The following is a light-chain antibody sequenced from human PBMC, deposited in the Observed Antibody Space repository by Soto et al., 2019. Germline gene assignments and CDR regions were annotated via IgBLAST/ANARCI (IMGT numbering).Light chain of an antibody. CDR2: AAS. Sequence: DVQMTQSPSSVSASVGDRVTITCRASQGISSWLAGYQQKPGKAPKLLIYAASSLQSGVASRFSDSGSGTDFTLTVSCRHPEDFATYYGHQANRFPITFGQGTRLEIK. CDR1: QGISSW. CDR3: HQANRFPIT. J-gene: IGKJ5*01. V-gene: IGKV1D-12*01.